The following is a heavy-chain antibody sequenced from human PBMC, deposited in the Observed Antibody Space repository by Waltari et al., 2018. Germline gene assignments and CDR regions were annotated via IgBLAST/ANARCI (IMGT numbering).Heavy chain of an antibody. D-gene: IGHD2-2*01. CDR1: GGPISGYY. CDR2: IYSSGNA. Sequence: QLQLQESGPGLVKPSETLSLTCTVSGGPISGYYWSWIRQPAGKGLEWIGRIYSSGNAKYNPSLKSRVTMSVDMSKNQFSLQLSSVTAADTAMYYCARDFSGTDCSGIRCYHFYNMDVWGRGTTVTIS. V-gene: IGHV4-4*07. J-gene: IGHJ6*03. CDR3: ARDFSGTDCSGIRCYHFYNMDV.